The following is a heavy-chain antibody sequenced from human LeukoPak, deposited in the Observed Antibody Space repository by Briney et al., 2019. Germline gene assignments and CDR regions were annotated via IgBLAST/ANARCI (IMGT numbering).Heavy chain of an antibody. CDR3: ARDLPNYYDSSGYFDY. V-gene: IGHV3-30*03. Sequence: PGGSLRLSCAASGFTFSSYSMNWVRQAPGKGLEWVAVISYDGSNKYYADSVKGRFTISRDNSKNTLYLQMNSLRAEDTAVYYCARDLPNYYDSSGYFDYWGQGTLVTVSS. J-gene: IGHJ4*02. D-gene: IGHD3-22*01. CDR2: ISYDGSNK. CDR1: GFTFSSYS.